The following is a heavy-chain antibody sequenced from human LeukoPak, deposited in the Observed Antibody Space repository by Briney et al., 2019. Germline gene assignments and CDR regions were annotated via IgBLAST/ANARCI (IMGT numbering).Heavy chain of an antibody. CDR3: ARARGGYDLDY. CDR1: GFTFSNYA. CDR2: ISYDGIIK. J-gene: IGHJ4*02. D-gene: IGHD5-12*01. V-gene: IGHV3-30-3*01. Sequence: GGSLRLSCAVSGFTFSNYAIHWVRQAPGKGLEWVAFISYDGIIKYYADSVKGRFTISRDNSQNTLDLQMNSLRAEDTAVYYCARARGGYDLDYWGQGTLVTVSS.